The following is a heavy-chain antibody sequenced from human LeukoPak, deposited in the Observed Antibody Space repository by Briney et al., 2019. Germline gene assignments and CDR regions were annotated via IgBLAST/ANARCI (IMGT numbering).Heavy chain of an antibody. Sequence: PGGSLRLSCAASGFTFSSYSMNWVRQAPGKGLEWVSSISSSSSYIYYADSVKGRFTISRDNAKNSLYLQMNSLRAEDTAVYYCAVTGYSSGWYNRFWGQGTLVTVSS. CDR1: GFTFSSYS. D-gene: IGHD6-19*01. J-gene: IGHJ4*02. CDR3: AVTGYSSGWYNRF. CDR2: ISSSSSYI. V-gene: IGHV3-21*01.